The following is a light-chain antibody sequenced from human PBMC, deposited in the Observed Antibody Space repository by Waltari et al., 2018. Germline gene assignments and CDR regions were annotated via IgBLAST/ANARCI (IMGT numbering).Light chain of an antibody. Sequence: EIVLTQSPATLSLSPGERATLSCRASQSVSSYLAWYQQKHGQAPRLLIYNSSNRATGIPARFSGSGSGTYFTLTISSLEPEDFAVYYCQQRSNWPRTFGQGTKVEIK. CDR3: QQRSNWPRT. V-gene: IGKV3-11*01. CDR1: QSVSSY. CDR2: NSS. J-gene: IGKJ1*01.